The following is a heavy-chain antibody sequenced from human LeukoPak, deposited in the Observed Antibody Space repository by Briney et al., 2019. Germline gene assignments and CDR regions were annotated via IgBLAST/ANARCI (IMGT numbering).Heavy chain of an antibody. CDR2: IYYSGST. CDR1: GGSISSDY. D-gene: IGHD6-13*01. V-gene: IGHV4-59*01. J-gene: IGHJ3*02. Sequence: SETLSLTCTVSGGSISSDYWSWIRQPPGKGLEWIGYIYYSGSTNYNPSLKSRVTISADTSKNQFSLKLSSVTAADTAVYYCARDGLGGIAAAGMGAFDIWGQGTMVTVSS. CDR3: ARDGLGGIAAAGMGAFDI.